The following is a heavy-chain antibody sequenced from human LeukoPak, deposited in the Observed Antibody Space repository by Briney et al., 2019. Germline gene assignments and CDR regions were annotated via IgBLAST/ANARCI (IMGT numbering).Heavy chain of an antibody. CDR1: GFTFSSYW. V-gene: IGHV3-23*01. CDR3: ARRSDYGTDGNYFDS. Sequence: QPGGSLRLSCAAPGFTFSSYWMHWVRQVPGKGLEWVSTISGRDTNTYYADSVEGRFTISRDNSKNTLYLQMKALRAEDTALYFCARRSDYGTDGNYFDSWGQGTPVTVSS. CDR2: ISGRDTNT. J-gene: IGHJ4*02. D-gene: IGHD4-17*01.